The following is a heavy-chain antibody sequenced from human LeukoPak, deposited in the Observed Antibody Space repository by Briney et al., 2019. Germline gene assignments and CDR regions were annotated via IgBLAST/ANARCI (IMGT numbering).Heavy chain of an antibody. CDR1: GFTFSSLD. D-gene: IGHD5-18*01. CDR3: ARDLYSYGANQDDY. V-gene: IGHV3-23*01. Sequence: GGSLRLSCTASGFTFSSLDMSWVRQAPGKGLEWVSVISFSGTSTFYADSVKGRFTISRDNAKNSLHLQMNSLRAEDTAVYYCARDLYSYGANQDDYWGQGILVTVSS. J-gene: IGHJ4*02. CDR2: ISFSGTST.